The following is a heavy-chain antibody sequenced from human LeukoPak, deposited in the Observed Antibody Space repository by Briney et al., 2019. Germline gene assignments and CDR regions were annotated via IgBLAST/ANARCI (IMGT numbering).Heavy chain of an antibody. J-gene: IGHJ4*02. CDR2: LSISGSTI. D-gene: IGHD7-27*01. CDR1: GLTFSSYE. Sequence: GGSLRLSCSASGLTFSSYEMNSVRPAPGKGQERVLYLSISGSTIYYVDSMKGRFTISRDNAKNSLYLQMNSLRAEDTAVYYCARDGDLAPDVPFDYWGQGTLVTVSS. V-gene: IGHV3-48*03. CDR3: ARDGDLAPDVPFDY.